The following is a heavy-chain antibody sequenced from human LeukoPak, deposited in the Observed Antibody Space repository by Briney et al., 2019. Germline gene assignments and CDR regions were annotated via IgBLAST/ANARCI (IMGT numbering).Heavy chain of an antibody. CDR2: ISAYNGNT. J-gene: IGHJ5*02. CDR1: GYTFTSYG. V-gene: IGHV1-18*01. CDR3: ARVKIVVVPAAIFWFDP. D-gene: IGHD2-2*02. Sequence: ASVKVSCTASGYTFTSYGISWVRQAPGQGLEWMGWISAYNGNTNYAQKLQGRVTMTTDTSTSTAYMELRSLRSDDTAVYYCARVKIVVVPAAIFWFDPWGQGTLVTVSS.